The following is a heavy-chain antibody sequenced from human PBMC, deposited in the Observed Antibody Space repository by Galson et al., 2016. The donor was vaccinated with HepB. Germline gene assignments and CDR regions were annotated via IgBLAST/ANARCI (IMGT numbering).Heavy chain of an antibody. V-gene: IGHV3-30-3*01. CDR2: ISHDDISK. Sequence: SLRLCRGVSEITLRNFIKHRFRQPPGKGLEWVAAISHDDISKYYTDSVKGRFTISRDNSGNTVDLQMNSLRAEDTAVYYCARAAHSSGYCDAFDIWGQGTKVTVSS. J-gene: IGHJ3*02. CDR3: ARAAHSSGYCDAFDI. D-gene: IGHD3-22*01. CDR1: EITLRNFI.